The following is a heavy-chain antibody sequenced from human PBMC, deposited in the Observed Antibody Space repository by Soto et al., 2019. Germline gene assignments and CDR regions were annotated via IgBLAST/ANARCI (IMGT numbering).Heavy chain of an antibody. D-gene: IGHD2-15*01. CDR3: ARHGPTLTRSGHRPSTRVAP. Sequence: PSETLSLTCTVSGGSISSSSYYWGWIRQPPGKGLEWIGSIYYSGSTYYNPSLKSRVTISVDTSKNQFSLKLSSVTAADTAVYYCARHGPTLTRSGHRPSTRVAPWGQVPQVTFST. V-gene: IGHV4-39*01. J-gene: IGHJ4*03. CDR2: IYYSGST. CDR1: GGSISSSSYY.